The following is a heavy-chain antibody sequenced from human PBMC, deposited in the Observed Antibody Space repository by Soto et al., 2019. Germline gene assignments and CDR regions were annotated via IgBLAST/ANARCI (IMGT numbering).Heavy chain of an antibody. V-gene: IGHV1-69*02. CDR2: IIPILGIA. CDR1: GGTFSSYT. Sequence: QVQLVQSGAEVKKPRSSVKVSCKASGGTFSSYTISWVRQAPGEGLEWMGRIIPILGIANYAQKYQGRVTITAVKSTSTAYMELSSLRAEDTAVYYCDVDLAYCRGDCSAYWGQGTLVTVSS. CDR3: DVDLAYCRGDCSAY. J-gene: IGHJ4*02. D-gene: IGHD2-21*01.